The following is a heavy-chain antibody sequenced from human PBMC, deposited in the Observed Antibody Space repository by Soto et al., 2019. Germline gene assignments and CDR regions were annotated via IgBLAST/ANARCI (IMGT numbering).Heavy chain of an antibody. Sequence: QVQLVQSEAEVKKPGASVQVSCKASGYTFTTYFIHWVRQAPGQGFEWMGRINPTGGDTVYAQKFQGRVSVTRDTSTSTVNIELGSLTSKDTAVYYCARGSYASNVFIMDVWGQGTAVTVSS. D-gene: IGHD2-2*01. CDR1: GYTFTTYF. CDR2: INPTGGDT. J-gene: IGHJ6*02. CDR3: ARGSYASNVFIMDV. V-gene: IGHV1-46*01.